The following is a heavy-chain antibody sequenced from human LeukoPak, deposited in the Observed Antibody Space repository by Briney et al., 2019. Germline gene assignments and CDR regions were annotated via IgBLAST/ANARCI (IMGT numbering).Heavy chain of an antibody. CDR2: ISATTGGT. D-gene: IGHD6-13*01. CDR3: AKDSGSYTSAWYGDFDS. Sequence: GGSLRLSCAVPGFSFSDYAMSWVRQAPGKGLEWVSGISATTGGTYYTDSVKGRFTISRDNSKSTLSLLMNDLRVEDSAVYYCAKDSGSYTSAWYGDFDSWGQGTLVTVSS. V-gene: IGHV3-23*01. CDR1: GFSFSDYA. J-gene: IGHJ4*02.